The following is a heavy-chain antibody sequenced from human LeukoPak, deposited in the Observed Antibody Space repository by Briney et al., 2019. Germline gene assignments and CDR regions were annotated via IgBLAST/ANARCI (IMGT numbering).Heavy chain of an antibody. V-gene: IGHV1-18*01. J-gene: IGHJ4*02. CDR1: GYTFTSYT. D-gene: IGHD6-6*01. CDR3: ARDIYSSSSQ. Sequence: ASVKVSCKASGYTFTSYTISWVRQAPGQGLEWMGWISPSNGNANYAQKFQGRVTMTTGTSSTTAYMELWNLRSDDTAMYYCARDIYSSSSQWGQGSLVTVSS. CDR2: ISPSNGNA.